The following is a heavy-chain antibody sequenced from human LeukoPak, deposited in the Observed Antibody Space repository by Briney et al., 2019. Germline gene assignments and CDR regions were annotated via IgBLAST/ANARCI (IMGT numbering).Heavy chain of an antibody. J-gene: IGHJ5*02. V-gene: IGHV3-48*03. Sequence: PGGSLRLSCAASGLTFCSYEMNWVRQAPGKGLEWVSYISSSGSTIYYADSVKGRFTISRDNAKNSLYLQMNSLRAEDTAVYYCARGHSSSWYRLGWFDPWGQGTLVTVSS. CDR1: GLTFCSYE. D-gene: IGHD6-13*01. CDR3: ARGHSSSWYRLGWFDP. CDR2: ISSSGSTI.